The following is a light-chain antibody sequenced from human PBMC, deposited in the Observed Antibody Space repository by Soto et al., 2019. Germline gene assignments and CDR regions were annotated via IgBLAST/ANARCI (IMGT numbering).Light chain of an antibody. V-gene: IGLV2-14*01. CDR1: SSDVGRYDY. CDR2: EVS. CDR3: SSYSTMGTYV. Sequence: QSVLTQPASVSGSPGQSITISCTGTSSDVGRYDYVSWYQQHPGKAPKLMVSEVSHRPSGVSNRFSGSKSGNTASLTISGLQAEDEADYYYSSYSTMGTYVFGAGTKLTVL. J-gene: IGLJ1*01.